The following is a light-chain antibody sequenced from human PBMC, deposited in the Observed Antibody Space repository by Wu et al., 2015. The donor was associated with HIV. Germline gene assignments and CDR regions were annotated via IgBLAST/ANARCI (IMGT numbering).Light chain of an antibody. Sequence: EIVLTQSPGTLSLSPGEGATLSCRASQSVISDYLAWYQQKPGQAPRLLIYGASSRATGIPDRFSGSGSGTDFTLTISRLEPEDFAVYYCQQYGSSPPYTFGLGDQAGDQT. CDR1: QSVISDY. CDR2: GAS. J-gene: IGKJ2*01. CDR3: QQYGSSPPYT. V-gene: IGKV3-20*01.